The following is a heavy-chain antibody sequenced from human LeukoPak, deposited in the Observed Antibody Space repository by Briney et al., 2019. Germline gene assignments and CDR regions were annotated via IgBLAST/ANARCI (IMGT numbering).Heavy chain of an antibody. CDR1: GFTFSNYA. Sequence: GSSLRLSCAASGFTFSNYAMHGVRQAPGKGLEWMAGISYYGSNKYYADPLKRRLTISRDHSKNTLYLQMNSLRAEDTAVYYCARDFRIPLWQPYYQYGMDVWGQGTTVTVSS. J-gene: IGHJ6*02. CDR2: ISYYGSNK. V-gene: IGHV3-30-3*01. CDR3: ARDFRIPLWQPYYQYGMDV. D-gene: IGHD5-18*01.